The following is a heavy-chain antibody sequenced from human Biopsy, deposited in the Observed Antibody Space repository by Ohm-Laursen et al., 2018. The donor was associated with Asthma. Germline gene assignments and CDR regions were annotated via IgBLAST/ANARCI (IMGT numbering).Heavy chain of an antibody. CDR2: INSVFGTT. J-gene: IGHJ4*02. D-gene: IGHD2-2*01. V-gene: IGHV1-69*13. CDR1: GGAFNTYV. CDR3: ARKAGSCISRTCYSLDF. Sequence: ASVKVSCKPLGGAFNTYVIGWVRQAPGQGLEWMGGINSVFGTTTYPQKFQDRVTITADDSTSTVYMELSSLRSEDTAVYYCARKAGSCISRTCYSLDFWGQGTLVTVSS.